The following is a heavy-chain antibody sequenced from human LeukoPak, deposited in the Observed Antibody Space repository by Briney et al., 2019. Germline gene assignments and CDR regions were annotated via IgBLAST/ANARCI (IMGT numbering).Heavy chain of an antibody. J-gene: IGHJ4*02. CDR3: AKGKKMTVAGLFDY. CDR1: GFTFDDYA. Sequence: GRSLRFSCAASGFTFDDYAMHWVRQAPGKGLEWVSGISWNSGGIGYADSVKGRFTISRDNAKNSLYLQMNSLRADDTALYYCAKGKKMTVAGLFDYWGQGTLVTVSS. CDR2: ISWNSGGI. D-gene: IGHD6-19*01. V-gene: IGHV3-9*01.